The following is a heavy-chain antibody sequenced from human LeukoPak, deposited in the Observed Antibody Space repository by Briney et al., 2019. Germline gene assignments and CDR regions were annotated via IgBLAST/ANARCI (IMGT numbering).Heavy chain of an antibody. D-gene: IGHD3-10*01. CDR3: ARDVTMVRGVTYGMDV. J-gene: IGHJ6*02. CDR1: GFTVSSNY. V-gene: IGHV3-66*01. Sequence: GGSLRLPCAASGFTVSSNYMSWVRQAPGKGLEWVSVIYSGGSTYYADSVKGRFTISRDNSKNTLYLQMNSLRAEDTAVYYCARDVTMVRGVTYGMDVWGQGTTVTVSS. CDR2: IYSGGST.